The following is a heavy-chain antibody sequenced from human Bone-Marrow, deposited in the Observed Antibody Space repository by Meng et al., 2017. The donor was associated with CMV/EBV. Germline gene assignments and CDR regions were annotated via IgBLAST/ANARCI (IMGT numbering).Heavy chain of an antibody. D-gene: IGHD3-22*01. CDR3: TTSHYYDNPYDY. CDR1: GFTFSDYY. V-gene: IGHV3-15*01. CDR2: IKRDADGGTR. J-gene: IGHJ4*02. Sequence: GGSLRLSCAASGFTFSDYYMSWIRQAPGKGLEWVARIKRDADGGTREYAAPVKGRFTISRDDPKNSLFLQMNTLKSEDTAVYYCTTSHYYDNPYDYWGQGTLVTVSS.